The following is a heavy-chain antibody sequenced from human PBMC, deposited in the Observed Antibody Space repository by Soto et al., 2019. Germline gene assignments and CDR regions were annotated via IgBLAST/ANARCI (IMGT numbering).Heavy chain of an antibody. D-gene: IGHD2-21*02. CDR2: IYWNDDK. V-gene: IGHV2-5*01. CDR1: GFSLSTSGVG. J-gene: IGHJ4*02. CDR3: AHRRGLPDPTYYFDY. Sequence: SGPTLVNPTQTLTLTCTFSGFSLSTSGVGVGWIRQPPGKALEWLALIYWNDDKRYSPSLKSRLTITKDTSKNQVVLTMTNMDPVDTATYYCAHRRGLPDPTYYFDYWGQGTLVTVSS.